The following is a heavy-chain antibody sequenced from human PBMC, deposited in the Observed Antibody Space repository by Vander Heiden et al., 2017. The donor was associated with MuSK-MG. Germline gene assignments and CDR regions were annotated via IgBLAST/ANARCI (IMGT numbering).Heavy chain of an antibody. J-gene: IGHJ4*02. CDR2: ISSRIHNI. V-gene: IGHV3-11*01. CDR3: ARYSDYVGGKDFFFDY. D-gene: IGHD4-17*01. Sequence: QVQLVESGGGLVKPGGSLTVSCEASGFTFSDYYMSWVRQAPGKGLEWVAYISSRIHNIFYADAVKGRFTVSRDNAKNSVYLQMTGLGAADTAIYFCARYSDYVGGKDFFFDYWGQGALVTVSS. CDR1: GFTFSDYY.